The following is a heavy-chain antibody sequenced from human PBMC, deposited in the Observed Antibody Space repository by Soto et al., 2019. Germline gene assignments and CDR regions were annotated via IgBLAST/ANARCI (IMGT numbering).Heavy chain of an antibody. J-gene: IGHJ5*02. CDR3: AKDKEGRGITIFGARGPFDP. Sequence: GGSLRLSCAASGFTFDDYAMHWVRQAPGKGLEWVSGISWNSGSIGYADSVKGRFTISRDNAKNSLYLQMNSLRAEDTALYYCAKDKEGRGITIFGARGPFDPWGQGTLVTVSS. CDR2: ISWNSGSI. V-gene: IGHV3-9*01. D-gene: IGHD3-3*01. CDR1: GFTFDDYA.